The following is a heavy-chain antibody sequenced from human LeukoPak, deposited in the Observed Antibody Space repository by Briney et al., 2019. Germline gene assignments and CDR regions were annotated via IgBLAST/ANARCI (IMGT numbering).Heavy chain of an antibody. CDR1: RFSFRSYD. D-gene: IGHD6-13*01. J-gene: IGHJ4*02. CDR3: AKDGQLGGSSWFTLYFDY. CDR2: SSYDGSNT. V-gene: IGHV3-30*18. Sequence: GGSLRLSCAASRFSFRSYDMHWVRQAPGKGLEWLAVSSYDGSNTYYTDSVKGRFTISRDNSKNTLYLQMNSLRPEDTAVYYCAKDGQLGGSSWFTLYFDYWGQGTLVTVSS.